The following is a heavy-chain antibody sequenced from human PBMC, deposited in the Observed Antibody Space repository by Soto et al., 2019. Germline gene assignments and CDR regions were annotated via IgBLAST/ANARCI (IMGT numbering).Heavy chain of an antibody. CDR2: IIPIIGTP. V-gene: IGHV1-69*12. Sequence: QVQLVQSGAEVKKPGSSVKVSCKASGGTFNSFVISWVRQAPGQRLEWMGGIIPIIGTPNYAQKFQGRVTIIADESESTAYMEVGRLRSHKTAVYYCTGCVYSGTWYLVDYWGQGTLVTVSS. D-gene: IGHD6-13*01. CDR3: TGCVYSGTWYLVDY. CDR1: GGTFNSFV. J-gene: IGHJ4*02.